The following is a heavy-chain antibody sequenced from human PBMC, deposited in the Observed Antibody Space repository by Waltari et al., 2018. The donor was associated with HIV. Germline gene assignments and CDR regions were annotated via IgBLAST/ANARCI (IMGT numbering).Heavy chain of an antibody. V-gene: IGHV4-61*02. CDR2: IYTSGST. D-gene: IGHD2-15*01. Sequence: QVQLQESGPGLVKPSQTLSLTCTVSGGSIRSGSYYWSWIRQPAGKGLEWIGRIYTSGSTNYNPSLKSRVTISVDTSKNQFSLKLSSVTAADTAVYYCARDSGNYFDYWGQGTLVTVSS. CDR1: GGSIRSGSYY. J-gene: IGHJ4*02. CDR3: ARDSGNYFDY.